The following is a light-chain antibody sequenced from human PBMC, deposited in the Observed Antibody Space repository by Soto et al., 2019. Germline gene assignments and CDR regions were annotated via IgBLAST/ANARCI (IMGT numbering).Light chain of an antibody. Sequence: DIHITQSPSTLSASVGDRVTITCRASQSISSWLAWYQQKPGKAPKLLIYDASSLESGVPSRFSGSGSGTKFTLTISSLQPDDFATYSCQQYNIYPPPFGGGTRVDIK. CDR2: DAS. J-gene: IGKJ4*01. CDR1: QSISSW. CDR3: QQYNIYPPP. V-gene: IGKV1-5*01.